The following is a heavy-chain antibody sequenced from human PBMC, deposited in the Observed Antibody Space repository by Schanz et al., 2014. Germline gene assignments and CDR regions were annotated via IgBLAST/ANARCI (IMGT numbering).Heavy chain of an antibody. Sequence: QVQLVQSWAEVKGPGASVKVSCKASGYTFTSYGISWVRQAPGQGREWMGWMNPASGNTGYAQKFQGRGTVPRYTAISTAYRELSSLRSEDTAVDYCARGRGCTCGSCYSWFDLWGQGTLVTVAS. D-gene: IGHD2-15*01. CDR2: MNPASGNT. V-gene: IGHV1-8*02. CDR1: GYTFTSYG. CDR3: ARGRGCTCGSCYSWFDL. J-gene: IGHJ5*02.